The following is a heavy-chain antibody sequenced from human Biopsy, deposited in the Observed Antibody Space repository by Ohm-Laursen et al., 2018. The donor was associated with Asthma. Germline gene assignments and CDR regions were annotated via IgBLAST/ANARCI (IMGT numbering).Heavy chain of an antibody. CDR1: GYPFTDYY. J-gene: IGHJ2*01. CDR2: IDPNSGGT. Sequence: SVKVSCKASGYPFTDYYVHWVRQAPGQGLEWMGRIDPNSGGTNYAQKFLGRVTMTRDTSVNTAFKVLSRLRSDDTAIYYCARIKIRIGAVTNHYFDLWGRGTLVTVSP. V-gene: IGHV1-2*06. CDR3: ARIKIRIGAVTNHYFDL. D-gene: IGHD3-16*01.